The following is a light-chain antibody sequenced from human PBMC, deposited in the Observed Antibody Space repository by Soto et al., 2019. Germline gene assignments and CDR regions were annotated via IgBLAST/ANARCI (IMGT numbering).Light chain of an antibody. CDR3: SSYTSSSTRV. Sequence: QSARTQPASVSGSPGQSITISCNGTSSDVGGYNYVSWYQQHPGKAPKLMIYEVSNRPSGVSNRFSGSKSGNTASLTISGLQAEDEADYYCSSYTSSSTRVFGGGTKVTVL. CDR1: SSDVGGYNY. V-gene: IGLV2-14*01. CDR2: EVS. J-gene: IGLJ3*02.